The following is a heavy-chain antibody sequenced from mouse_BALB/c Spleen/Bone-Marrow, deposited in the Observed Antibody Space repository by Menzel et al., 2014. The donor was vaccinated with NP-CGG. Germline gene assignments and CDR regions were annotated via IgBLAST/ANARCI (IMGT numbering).Heavy chain of an antibody. Sequence: QVQLQQSGAELVRPGSSVKISCKASGYAFSSYWMNWEKQRPGQGLEWIGQIYPGDGDTNYNGKFKGKATLTADKSSSTAYMQLSSLTSEDSAVYFRASAAAWFAYWGQGTLVTVSA. CDR1: GYAFSSYW. CDR2: IYPGDGDT. J-gene: IGHJ3*01. V-gene: IGHV1-80*01. CDR3: ASAAAWFAY.